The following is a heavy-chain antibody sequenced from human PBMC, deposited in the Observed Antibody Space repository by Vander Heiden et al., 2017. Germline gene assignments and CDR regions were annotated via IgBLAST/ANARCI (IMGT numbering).Heavy chain of an antibody. V-gene: IGHV3-48*02. D-gene: IGHD2-15*01. Sequence: EVQLVESGGGLVQPGGSLRLPCAASGVTFSSYSMNWVRQAPGKGLEWVSYISSTSSTIYYADSVKGRFTISRDNAKNSLFLQMKSLRDEDTAVYYCARGDCSGGSCYGSDYWGQGTQVTVFS. CDR1: GVTFSSYS. J-gene: IGHJ4*02. CDR3: ARGDCSGGSCYGSDY. CDR2: ISSTSSTI.